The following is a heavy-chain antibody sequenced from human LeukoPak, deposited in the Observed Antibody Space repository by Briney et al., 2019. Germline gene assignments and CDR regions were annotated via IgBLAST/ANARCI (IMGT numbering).Heavy chain of an antibody. CDR2: IKQDGSEK. Sequence: GGSLRLSCAASGFTFSSYWMSWVRQAPGKGLEWVANIKQDGSEKYYVDSVKGRFTISRDNAKNSLYLQMNSLRAEDTAVYYCARAREINYYDSSGYPYYFDYWGQGTLVTVSS. D-gene: IGHD3-22*01. CDR3: ARAREINYYDSSGYPYYFDY. CDR1: GFTFSSYW. J-gene: IGHJ4*02. V-gene: IGHV3-7*01.